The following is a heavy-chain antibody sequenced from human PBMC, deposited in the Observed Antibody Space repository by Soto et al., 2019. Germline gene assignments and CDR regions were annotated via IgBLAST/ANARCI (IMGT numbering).Heavy chain of an antibody. CDR3: AKGGYGDYSFDF. D-gene: IGHD4-17*01. CDR1: GFTFTSYA. CDR2: MSGIGDST. Sequence: EVQLSESGGGLVQPGGSLRLSCAASGFTFTSYALNWVRQAPGKGLEWVSGMSGIGDSTYNADSVKGRFTISRDIFKNTLYLQMNNLRAEDTAVYYCAKGGYGDYSFDFWGQGTLVTVSS. V-gene: IGHV3-23*01. J-gene: IGHJ4*02.